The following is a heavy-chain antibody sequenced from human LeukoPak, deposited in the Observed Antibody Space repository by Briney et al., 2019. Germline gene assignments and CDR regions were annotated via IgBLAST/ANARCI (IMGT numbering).Heavy chain of an antibody. D-gene: IGHD3-9*01. CDR1: GYTFTGYY. CDR2: INPNTGAT. CDR3: ARKYDILTGYDNWFDP. Sequence: ASVKVSCKASGYTFTGYYMHWARQAPGQGLEWMGWINPNTGATKYAEKFQGRVTMTGDTSISTGYMELSSLRSDDTAVYFCARKYDILTGYDNWFDPWGQGTLVTVSS. J-gene: IGHJ5*02. V-gene: IGHV1-2*02.